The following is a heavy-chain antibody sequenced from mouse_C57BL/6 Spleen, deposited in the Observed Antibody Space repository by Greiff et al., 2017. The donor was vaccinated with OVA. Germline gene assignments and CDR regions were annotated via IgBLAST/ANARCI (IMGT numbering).Heavy chain of an antibody. D-gene: IGHD3-2*02. Sequence: EVKLVESGGGLVKPGGSLKLSCAASGFTFSSYAMSWVRQTPEKRLEWVATISDGGSYTYYPDNVKGRFTISRDNAKNNLYLQMSHLKSEDTAMYYCARDGGEAQATYAMDYWGQGTSVTVSS. CDR1: GFTFSSYA. J-gene: IGHJ4*01. CDR2: ISDGGSYT. CDR3: ARDGGEAQATYAMDY. V-gene: IGHV5-4*01.